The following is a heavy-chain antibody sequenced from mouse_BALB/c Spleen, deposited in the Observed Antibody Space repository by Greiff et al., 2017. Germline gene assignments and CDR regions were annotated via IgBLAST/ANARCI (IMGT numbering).Heavy chain of an antibody. Sequence: EVMLVESGGGLVQPGGSLKLSCAASGFTFSSYTMSWVRQTPEKRLEWVAYISNGGGSTYYPDTVKGRFTISRDNAKNTLYLQMSSLKSEDTAMYYCARQEYYYGSSPYWYFDVWGAGTTVTVSS. CDR2: ISNGGGST. D-gene: IGHD1-1*01. V-gene: IGHV5-12-2*01. CDR3: ARQEYYYGSSPYWYFDV. CDR1: GFTFSSYT. J-gene: IGHJ1*01.